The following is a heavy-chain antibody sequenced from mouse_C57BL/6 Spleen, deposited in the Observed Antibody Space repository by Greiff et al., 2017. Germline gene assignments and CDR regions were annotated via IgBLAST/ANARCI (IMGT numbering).Heavy chain of an antibody. Sequence: EVQLQQSGPELVKPGASVKISCKASGYTFTDYYMNWVKQSHGKSLEWIGDINPNNGGTSYNQKFKGKATLTVDKSSSTAYMELRSLTSEDSAVYYCARNDGYYEGGAMDYWGQGTSVTVSS. J-gene: IGHJ4*01. V-gene: IGHV1-26*01. D-gene: IGHD2-3*01. CDR2: INPNNGGT. CDR1: GYTFTDYY. CDR3: ARNDGYYEGGAMDY.